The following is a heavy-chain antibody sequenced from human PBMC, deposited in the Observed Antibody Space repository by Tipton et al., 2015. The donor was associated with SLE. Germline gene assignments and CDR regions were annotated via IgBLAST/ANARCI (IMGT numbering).Heavy chain of an antibody. CDR1: GGSFSGYY. V-gene: IGHV4-59*12. J-gene: IGHJ2*01. Sequence: TLSLTCAVYGGSFSGYYWSWIRQPPGKGLEWIGYIYYSGSTNYNPSLKSRVTISVDTSKNQFSLKLTAATAADTAVYYCARDSAVNFWYFDLWGRGTLVTVSS. CDR2: IYYSGST. CDR3: ARDSAVNFWYFDL.